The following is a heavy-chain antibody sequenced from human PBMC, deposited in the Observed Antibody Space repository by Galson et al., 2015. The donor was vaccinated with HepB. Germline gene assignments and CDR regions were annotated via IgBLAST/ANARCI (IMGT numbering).Heavy chain of an antibody. Sequence: QSGAEVKKPGESLKISCEGSGYSFTTYWIGWVRQMPGKGLEWMGIIYPDDSDTRYSPSFQGQVTISVDKSIRTAYLQWSSLKASDTAMYYCARRYYCGSGSCYAGYDFWGQGTLVTVSS. CDR3: ARRYYCGSGSCYAGYDF. D-gene: IGHD2-15*01. J-gene: IGHJ4*02. CDR1: GYSFTTYW. V-gene: IGHV5-51*03. CDR2: IYPDDSDT.